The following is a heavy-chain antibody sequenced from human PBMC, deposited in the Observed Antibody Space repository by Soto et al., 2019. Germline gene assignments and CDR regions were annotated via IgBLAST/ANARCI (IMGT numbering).Heavy chain of an antibody. Sequence: GGSLRLSCAASGFTFSSYAMSWVRQAPGKGLEWVSVISGKGGSKYSAESVKGRFTISRDNSKNLLYMQMNSLRAGDTAVYYCARGSRSSSGRHDFDIWGQGTLVTVSS. J-gene: IGHJ3*02. CDR3: ARGSRSSSGRHDFDI. CDR2: ISGKGGSK. D-gene: IGHD6-6*01. V-gene: IGHV3-23*01. CDR1: GFTFSSYA.